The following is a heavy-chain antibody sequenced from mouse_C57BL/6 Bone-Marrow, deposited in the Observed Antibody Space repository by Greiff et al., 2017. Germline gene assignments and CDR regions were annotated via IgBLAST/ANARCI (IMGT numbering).Heavy chain of an antibody. D-gene: IGHD1-1*01. CDR1: GIDFSRYW. CDR3: ASGYYYGSSWFAY. V-gene: IGHV4-1*01. Sequence: AASGIDFSRYWMSWVRRAPGKGLEWIGEINPDSSTINYAPSLKDKFIISRDNAKNTLYLQMSKVRSEDTALYYCASGYYYGSSWFAYWGQGTLVTVSA. J-gene: IGHJ3*01. CDR2: INPDSSTI.